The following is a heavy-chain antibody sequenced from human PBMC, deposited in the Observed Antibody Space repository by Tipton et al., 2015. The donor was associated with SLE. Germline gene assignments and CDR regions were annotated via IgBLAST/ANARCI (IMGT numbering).Heavy chain of an antibody. V-gene: IGHV1-8*01. CDR3: ARDKDYYCYMDV. CDR2: MNPNSGST. J-gene: IGHJ6*03. CDR1: GYTFTSYD. Sequence: QLVQSGAEVKKPGASAKVSCKASGYTFTSYDINWVRQATGQGLEWMGWMNPNSGSTGYAQKLQGRVTMTTDTSTSTAYMELRSLRSDDTAVYYCARDKDYYCYMDVWGNGTTVTVSS.